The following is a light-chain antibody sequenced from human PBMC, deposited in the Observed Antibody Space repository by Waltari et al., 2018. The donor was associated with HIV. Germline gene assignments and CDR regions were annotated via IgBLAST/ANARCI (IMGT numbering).Light chain of an antibody. CDR2: EVT. J-gene: IGLJ3*02. CDR3: SSYTTSSTWV. Sequence: QSALTQPPSVSGSLGQSVTISCTGTSSDIGAYNRVSWYQQSPGTAPKLRIYEVTHRPSGVPVLFSGSKSGNPASLTISGLQADDEADYYCSSYTTSSTWVFGGGTKLTVL. V-gene: IGLV2-18*02. CDR1: SSDIGAYNR.